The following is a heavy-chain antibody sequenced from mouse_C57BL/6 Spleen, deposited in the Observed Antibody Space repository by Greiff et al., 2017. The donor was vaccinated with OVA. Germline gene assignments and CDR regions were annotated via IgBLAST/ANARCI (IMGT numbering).Heavy chain of an antibody. CDR2: ISDGGSYT. V-gene: IGHV5-4*01. CDR3: ARDDYYGSSSFAY. Sequence: DVMPVESGGGLVKPGGSLKLSCAASGFTFSSYAMSWVRQTPEKRLEWVATISDGGSYTYYPDNVKGRFTISRDNAKNNLYLQMSHLKSEDTAMYYCARDDYYGSSSFAYWGQGTLVTVSA. J-gene: IGHJ3*01. CDR1: GFTFSSYA. D-gene: IGHD1-1*01.